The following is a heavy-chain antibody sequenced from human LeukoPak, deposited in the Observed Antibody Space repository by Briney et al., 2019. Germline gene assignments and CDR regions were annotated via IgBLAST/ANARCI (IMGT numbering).Heavy chain of an antibody. J-gene: IGHJ4*02. CDR2: IYYSGSI. Sequence: PSETLSLTCTVSGGSISSSGSHWGWIRQPPGKGLEWIASIYYSGSIYYTPSLKSRVTISVDTSKNQFSLKLRSVIAADTAVYYCARAGGMPANFDYWGQGTLVTVSS. CDR1: GGSISSSGSH. V-gene: IGHV4-39*07. CDR3: ARAGGMPANFDY. D-gene: IGHD3-16*01.